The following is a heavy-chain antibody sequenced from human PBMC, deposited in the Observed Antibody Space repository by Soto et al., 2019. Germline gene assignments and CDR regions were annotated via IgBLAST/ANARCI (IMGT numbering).Heavy chain of an antibody. D-gene: IGHD2-8*01. V-gene: IGHV4-61*01. CDR2: IYYSVST. J-gene: IGHJ4*02. CDR3: VSQRTSVLTQAYFEY. Sequence: SETLSLTCTVSGGSVSSGRYYCSWIRQPPGKGLEWIGYIYYSVSTKYNPSLKSRVTISVDTSKNQFSLNLNSVTASDTAVYFCVSQRTSVLTQAYFEYWGPGAMVTVSS. CDR1: GGSVSSGRYY.